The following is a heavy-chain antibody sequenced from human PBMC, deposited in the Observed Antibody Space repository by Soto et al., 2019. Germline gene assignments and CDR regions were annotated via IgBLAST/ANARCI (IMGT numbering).Heavy chain of an antibody. CDR2: IYYSGST. V-gene: IGHV4-59*08. J-gene: IGHJ6*02. Sequence: QVQLQESGPGLVKPSETLSLTCTVSGGSISSYYWSWIRQPPGKGLEWIGYIYYSGSTNYNPSLKRRVTISVDTSKNQFSLKLSSVTAADTAVYYCARRGNYYYYYGMDVWGQGTTVTVSS. CDR1: GGSISSYY. CDR3: ARRGNYYYYYGMDV.